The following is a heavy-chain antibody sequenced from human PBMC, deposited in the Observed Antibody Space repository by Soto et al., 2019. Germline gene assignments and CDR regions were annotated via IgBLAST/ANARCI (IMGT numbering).Heavy chain of an antibody. D-gene: IGHD3-22*01. CDR1: GYTFTSYY. CDR3: ARGQVTADSSGYYDYSAVGFDY. V-gene: IGHV1-46*01. CDR2: INPSGGST. Sequence: ASVKVSCKASGYTFTSYYMHWVRQAPGQGLEWMGIINPSGGSTSYAQKFQGRVTMTRDTSTSTVYMELSSLRSEDTAVYYCARGQVTADSSGYYDYSAVGFDYWGQGTLVTVSS. J-gene: IGHJ4*02.